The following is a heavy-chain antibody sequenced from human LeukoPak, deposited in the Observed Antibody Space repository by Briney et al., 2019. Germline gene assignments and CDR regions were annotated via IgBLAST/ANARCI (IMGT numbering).Heavy chain of an antibody. V-gene: IGHV4-38-2*02. CDR2: IYHSGST. J-gene: IGHJ4*02. D-gene: IGHD3/OR15-3a*01. Sequence: SETLSLTCTVSGYSIISDYFWGWIRQPPGKGLEWIGTIYHSGSTYYSPSLKSRVTVSVDTSKNEFSLKLSSVTAADTAVYFCSRGIVGSRDFYFRYYFDYWGQGTLVTVSS. CDR3: SRGIVGSRDFYFRYYFDY. CDR1: GYSIISDYF.